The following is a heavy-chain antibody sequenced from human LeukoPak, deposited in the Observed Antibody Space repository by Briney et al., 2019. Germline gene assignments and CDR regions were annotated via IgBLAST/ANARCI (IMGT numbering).Heavy chain of an antibody. CDR1: AFTFSTYA. D-gene: IGHD6-25*01. V-gene: IGHV3-30-3*01. CDR2: ISYDGTNK. CDR3: AKESGDY. Sequence: PGKSLRLSCAASAFTFSTYAIHWVRQAPGKGLEWVAVISYDGTNKYYADSVKGRFTISRDNSKNTLYLQMNSLRAEDTAVYYCAKESGDYWGQGTLVTVSS. J-gene: IGHJ4*02.